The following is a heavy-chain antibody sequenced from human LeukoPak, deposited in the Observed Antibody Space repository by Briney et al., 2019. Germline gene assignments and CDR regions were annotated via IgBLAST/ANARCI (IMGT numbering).Heavy chain of an antibody. J-gene: IGHJ4*02. CDR2: IYYSGST. D-gene: IGHD6-13*01. V-gene: IGHV4-39*01. CDR1: GGPISSSSYY. Sequence: SETLSLTCTVSGGPISSSSYYWGWIRQPPGKGLEWIGSIYYSGSTYYNPSLKSRVTISVDTSKNQSSLKLSSVTAADTAVYYCARRDRAAAGFDYWGQGTLVTVSS. CDR3: ARRDRAAAGFDY.